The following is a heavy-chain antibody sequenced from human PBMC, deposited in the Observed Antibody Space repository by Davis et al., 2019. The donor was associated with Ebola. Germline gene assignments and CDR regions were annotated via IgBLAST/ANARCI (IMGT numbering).Heavy chain of an antibody. J-gene: IGHJ5*02. CDR2: IYYSGST. CDR1: GGSISSGDYY. V-gene: IGHV4-30-4*01. CDR3: ARGRNYYYGSGSLFGP. Sequence: SETLSLTCTVSGGSISSGDYYWSWIRQPPGKGLEWIGYIYYSGSTNYNPSLKSRVTISVDTSKNQFSLKLSSVTAADTAVYYCARGRNYYYGSGSLFGPWGQGTLVTVSS. D-gene: IGHD3-10*01.